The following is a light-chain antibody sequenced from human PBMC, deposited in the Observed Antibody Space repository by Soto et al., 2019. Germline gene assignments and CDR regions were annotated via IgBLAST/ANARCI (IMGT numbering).Light chain of an antibody. CDR3: QQRNNWPRGT. J-gene: IGKJ5*01. Sequence: EIVLTQSPATLSLSPGERATLSCRASQSVSSYLAWYQQKPGQAPRLLIYDASNRATGVPARFSGSGSGTDFTLTISSLEPEDFAVYYCQQRNNWPRGTFGQGTRLEIK. CDR2: DAS. CDR1: QSVSSY. V-gene: IGKV3-11*01.